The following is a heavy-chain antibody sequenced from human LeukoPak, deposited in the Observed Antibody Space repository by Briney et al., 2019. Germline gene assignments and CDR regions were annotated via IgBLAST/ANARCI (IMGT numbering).Heavy chain of an antibody. CDR2: IRYDGSNK. CDR3: AKDQGDYGGNYYFDY. J-gene: IGHJ4*02. Sequence: PGGSLRLSCAASGFTFSSYAMYWVRQAPGKGLEWVACIRYDGSNKYYADSVKGRFTISRDNSKNTLYLQMNSLRAYATAVYYYAKDQGDYGGNYYFDYWGQGTLVTVSS. V-gene: IGHV3-30*02. CDR1: GFTFSSYA. D-gene: IGHD4-23*01.